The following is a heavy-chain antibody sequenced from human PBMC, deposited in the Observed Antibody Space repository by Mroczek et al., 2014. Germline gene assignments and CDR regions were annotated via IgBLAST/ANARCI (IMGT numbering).Heavy chain of an antibody. D-gene: IGHD4-17*01. J-gene: IGHJ4*02. CDR2: IWYDGSNK. CDR1: GFTFSSYG. V-gene: IGHV3-33*01. CDR3: ARDFHDYGDYYFDY. Sequence: QVQLVESGGGVVQPGRSLRLSCAASGFTFSSYGMHWVRQAPGKGLEWVAVIWYDGSNKYYADSVKGRFTISRDNSKNTLYLQMNSLRAEDTAVYYCARDFHDYGDYYFDYWGQGTLVTVSS.